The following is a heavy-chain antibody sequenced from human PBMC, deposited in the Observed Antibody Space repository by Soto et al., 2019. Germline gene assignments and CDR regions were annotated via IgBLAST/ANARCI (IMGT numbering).Heavy chain of an antibody. CDR2: ISSSSSTI. D-gene: IGHD2-15*01. CDR3: ALDPQDIVVVVAALIPYYYYGMDV. CDR1: GFTFSSYS. J-gene: IGHJ6*02. Sequence: EVQLVESGGGLVQPGGSLRLSCAASGFTFSSYSMNWVRQAPGKGLEWVSYISSSSSTIYYADSVKGRFTISRDNAKNSLYLPMNSLREEDTAVYDCALDPQDIVVVVAALIPYYYYGMDVWGQGTTDTVSS. V-gene: IGHV3-48*02.